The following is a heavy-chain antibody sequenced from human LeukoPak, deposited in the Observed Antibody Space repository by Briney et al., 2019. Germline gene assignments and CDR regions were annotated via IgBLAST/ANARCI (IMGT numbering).Heavy chain of an antibody. V-gene: IGHV3-9*01. J-gene: IGHJ4*02. CDR1: RFTFDDYA. D-gene: IGHD3-10*01. CDR2: ISWNSGSI. Sequence: GGSLRLSCAASRFTFDDYAMHWVRQAPGKGLEWVSGISWNSGSIGYADSVKGRFTISRDNAKNSLYLQMNSLRAEDTALYYCAKEITYYYGSGSSTFDYWGQGTLVTVSS. CDR3: AKEITYYYGSGSSTFDY.